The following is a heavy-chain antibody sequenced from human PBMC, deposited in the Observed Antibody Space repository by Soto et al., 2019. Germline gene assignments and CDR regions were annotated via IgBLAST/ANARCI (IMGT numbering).Heavy chain of an antibody. CDR3: TRHEPTAYVDV. CDR1: GFTFSGSA. Sequence: PGGSLRLSCAASGFTFSGSAIHWVRQASGKGLEWVGRIRSKTNSYATAYAASVKGRFTISRDDSKNTAYLQMNSLKTEDTAMYYCTRHEPTAYVDVWGKGTTVTVSS. D-gene: IGHD4-17*01. J-gene: IGHJ6*03. CDR2: IRSKTNSYAT. V-gene: IGHV3-73*01.